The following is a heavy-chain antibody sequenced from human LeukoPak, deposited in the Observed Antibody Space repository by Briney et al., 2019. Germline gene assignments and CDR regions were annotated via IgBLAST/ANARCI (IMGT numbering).Heavy chain of an antibody. CDR1: GGSISSSSYY. CDR3: ARTTYVGKKREYYHGMDV. J-gene: IGHJ6*02. CDR2: IYYSGST. V-gene: IGHV4-39*07. D-gene: IGHD1-14*01. Sequence: SETLSLTCTVSGGSISSSSYYWGWIRQPPGKGLEWIGSIYYSGSTYYNPSLKSRVTISVDTSKNQFSLKLSSVTAADTAVYYCARTTYVGKKREYYHGMDVWGQGTTVTVSS.